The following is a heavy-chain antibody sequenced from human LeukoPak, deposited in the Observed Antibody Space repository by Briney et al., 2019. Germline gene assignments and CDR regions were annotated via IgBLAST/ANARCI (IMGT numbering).Heavy chain of an antibody. CDR3: ARDLSYSASGTYYAAWFDP. CDR1: GFTFSNYW. J-gene: IGHJ5*02. V-gene: IGHV3-74*01. Sequence: PGGAVTLSCAASGFTFSNYWIHWVRQVPGKGLEWVSRLNRDGSSTSYAEAGKGRFSISRDNAKNTVYLQMNSMRAEDTAVYLCARDLSYSASGTYYAAWFDPWGQGTLVTVSA. CDR2: LNRDGSST. D-gene: IGHD3-10*01.